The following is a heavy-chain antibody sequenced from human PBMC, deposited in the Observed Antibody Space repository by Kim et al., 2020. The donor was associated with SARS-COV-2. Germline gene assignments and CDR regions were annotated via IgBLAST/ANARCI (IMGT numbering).Heavy chain of an antibody. Sequence: SETLSLTCTVSGGSISSGGYYWSWIRQHPGKGLEWIGYIYYSGSTYYNPSLKSRVTISVDTSKNQFSLKLSSVTAADTAVYYCARVPVVVPAAVSFDYWGQGTLVTVSS. CDR2: IYYSGST. D-gene: IGHD2-2*01. CDR1: GGSISSGGYY. V-gene: IGHV4-31*03. J-gene: IGHJ4*02. CDR3: ARVPVVVPAAVSFDY.